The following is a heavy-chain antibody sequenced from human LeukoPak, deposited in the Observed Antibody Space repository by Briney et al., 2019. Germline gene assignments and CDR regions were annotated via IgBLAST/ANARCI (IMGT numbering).Heavy chain of an antibody. D-gene: IGHD3-10*01. V-gene: IGHV3-33*01. CDR1: GFTFSDHG. J-gene: IGHJ4*02. CDR2: IWYNGSKK. Sequence: PGGSLRLSCAASGFTFSDHGMHWVRQAPGKGLEWEAIIWYNGSKKYYAESVKGRFTISRDNSKNTLYLQMSSLRAEDTAVYYCARDPYGSGDGYFDYWGQGTLVTVSS. CDR3: ARDPYGSGDGYFDY.